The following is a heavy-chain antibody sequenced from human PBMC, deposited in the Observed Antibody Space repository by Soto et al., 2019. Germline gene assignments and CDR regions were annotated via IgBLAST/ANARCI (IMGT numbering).Heavy chain of an antibody. CDR2: IYHRGST. V-gene: IGHV4-31*03. CDR3: VVVVAAKGLEYFDY. J-gene: IGHJ4*02. D-gene: IGHD2-15*01. CDR1: GGSISSGDYY. Sequence: SETLSLTCTVSGGSISSGDYYWNWIRQHPGKGLEWIGYIYHRGSTKYNPSLKNRVTISVDTSKNQISLKLSSLSAADTAVYYCVVVVAAKGLEYFDYWGQGILVTVSS.